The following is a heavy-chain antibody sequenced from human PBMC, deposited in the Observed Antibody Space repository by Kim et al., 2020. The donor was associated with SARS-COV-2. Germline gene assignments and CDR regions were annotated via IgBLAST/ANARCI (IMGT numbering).Heavy chain of an antibody. Sequence: GGSLRLSCAASGFTFSGHWMHWVRQVPGKGLVWVSRVKGDGISTNYADSVKGRFTISRDNAKNTVYLQMNGLRAEDTAVYYCARGISGWYGQDHWGQGTLVTVSS. D-gene: IGHD6-19*01. V-gene: IGHV3-74*01. J-gene: IGHJ4*02. CDR3: ARGISGWYGQDH. CDR1: GFTFSGHW. CDR2: VKGDGIST.